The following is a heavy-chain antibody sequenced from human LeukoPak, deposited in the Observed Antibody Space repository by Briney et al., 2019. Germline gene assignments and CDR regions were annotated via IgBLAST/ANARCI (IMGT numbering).Heavy chain of an antibody. J-gene: IGHJ5*02. CDR1: GYTFTGYH. CDR3: ARGALLWFEELLPRNWFDP. CDR2: INPNSGGT. Sequence: GSLSVSCKASGYTFTGYHMHWVRQAPGQGLEWMGWINPNSGGTNYAQTFQGRVTITRDTAISTPYMELSRLRSDDAAVYYCARGALLWFEELLPRNWFDPWGQGTLVTVSS. V-gene: IGHV1-2*02. D-gene: IGHD3-10*01.